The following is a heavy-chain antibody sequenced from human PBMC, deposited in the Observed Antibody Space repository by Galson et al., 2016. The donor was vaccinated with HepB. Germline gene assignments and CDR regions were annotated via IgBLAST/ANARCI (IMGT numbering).Heavy chain of an antibody. J-gene: IGHJ4*02. D-gene: IGHD1-1*01. Sequence: SETLSLTCAVYGGSFSGYYWSWIRQPPGKGLEWIGEINHSGSTNYNPSLKSRVTIPVDKSKNQFSLKLTSVTAADTAVYYCARDIGLLVIQPEWGQGTLVTVSS. CDR2: INHSGST. CDR1: GGSFSGYY. CDR3: ARDIGLLVIQPE. V-gene: IGHV4-34*01.